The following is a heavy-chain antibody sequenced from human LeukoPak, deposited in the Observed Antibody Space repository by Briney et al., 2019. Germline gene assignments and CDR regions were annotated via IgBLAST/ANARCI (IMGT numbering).Heavy chain of an antibody. CDR3: AKGIAVAGTGIYFDY. V-gene: IGHV3-30*02. CDR1: GFTFSSYG. D-gene: IGHD6-19*01. J-gene: IGHJ4*02. CDR2: IRYDGNNK. Sequence: GGPLRLSCAASGFTFSSYGMHWVRQAPGRGLEWVAFIRYDGNNKYYADSVKGRFTISRDNSKNTLYLQMNSLRAEDTAVYYCAKGIAVAGTGIYFDYWGQGTLVTVSS.